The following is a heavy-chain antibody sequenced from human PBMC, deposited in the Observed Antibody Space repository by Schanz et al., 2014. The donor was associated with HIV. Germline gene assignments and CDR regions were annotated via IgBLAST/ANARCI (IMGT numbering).Heavy chain of an antibody. CDR1: GFTFDDYA. V-gene: IGHV3-9*01. CDR2: ISWNSGSI. CDR3: AKAKSPWTFYYYGMDV. J-gene: IGHJ6*02. Sequence: EVQLMESGGGLVQPGRSLRLSCAASGFTFDDYAMHWVRQAPGKGLEWVSGISWNSGSIGYADSVKGRFTISRDNAKNSLYLQMNSLRAEDTALYYCAKAKSPWTFYYYGMDVWGQGTTVTVSS.